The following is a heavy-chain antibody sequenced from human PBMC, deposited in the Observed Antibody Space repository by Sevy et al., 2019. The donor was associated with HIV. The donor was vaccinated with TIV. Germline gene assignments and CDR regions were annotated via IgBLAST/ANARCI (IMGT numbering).Heavy chain of an antibody. CDR3: ARDEYYYSSGSPYFDY. D-gene: IGHD3-22*01. CDR1: GFTFSSYA. CDR2: ISYDGSNK. J-gene: IGHJ4*02. Sequence: GGSLRLSCAASGFTFSSYAMHWVRQAPGKGLEWVAVISYDGSNKYYADSVKGRFTISKDNSKNTLYLQMNSLRAEDTAVYYCARDEYYYSSGSPYFDYWGQGTLVTVSS. V-gene: IGHV3-30-3*01.